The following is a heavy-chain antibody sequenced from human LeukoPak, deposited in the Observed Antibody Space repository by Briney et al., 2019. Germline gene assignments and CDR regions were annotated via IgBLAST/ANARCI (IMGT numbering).Heavy chain of an antibody. CDR1: GYTFTGYY. D-gene: IGHD4-11*01. V-gene: IGHV1-2*02. Sequence: ASVKVSCKASGYTFTGYYMHWVRQAPGQGLEWMGWINPNSGGTNYAQKFQGRVTMTRDTSISTAYMELSRLRSVDTAVYYCARDDYSNYYYYYYGMDVWGQGTTVTVSS. CDR3: ARDDYSNYYYYYYGMDV. CDR2: INPNSGGT. J-gene: IGHJ6*02.